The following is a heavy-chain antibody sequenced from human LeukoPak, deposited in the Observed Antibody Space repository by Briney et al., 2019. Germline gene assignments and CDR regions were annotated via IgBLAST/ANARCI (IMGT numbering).Heavy chain of an antibody. J-gene: IGHJ4*02. V-gene: IGHV1-69*04. Sequence: GASVKVSCKASGYTFTGYYMHWVRQAPGQGLEWMGRIIPILGIANYAQKFQGRVTITADKSTSTAYMELSSLRSEDTAVYYCARDSGDTAYWGQGTLVTVSS. D-gene: IGHD5-18*01. CDR2: IIPILGIA. CDR3: ARDSGDTAY. CDR1: GYTFTGYY.